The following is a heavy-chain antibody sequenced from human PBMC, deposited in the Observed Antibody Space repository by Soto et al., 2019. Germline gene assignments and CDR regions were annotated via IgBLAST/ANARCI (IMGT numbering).Heavy chain of an antibody. Sequence: QVQLQESGPGLVKPSETLSLTCTVSGGSISSYYWSWIRQPPGKGLEWIGYIYYSGSTNYNPSLKGRVTISVDTSKNPFSLKLSSVTAADTAVYYCAGQVPGPYGSGSYFDYWGQGTLVTVSS. D-gene: IGHD3-10*01. CDR1: GGSISSYY. CDR3: AGQVPGPYGSGSYFDY. V-gene: IGHV4-59*08. CDR2: IYYSGST. J-gene: IGHJ4*02.